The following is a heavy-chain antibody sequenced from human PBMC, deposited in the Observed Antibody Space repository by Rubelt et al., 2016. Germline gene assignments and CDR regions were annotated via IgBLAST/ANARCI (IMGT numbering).Heavy chain of an antibody. CDR3: ARASYGSETKMGY. CDR1: GGSFSGYY. D-gene: IGHD3-10*01. J-gene: IGHJ4*02. V-gene: IGHV4-34*01. CDR2: INHSGST. Sequence: QVQLQQWGAGLLKPSETLSLTCAVYGGSFSGYYWSWIRQPPGKGLEWIGAINHSGSTNYNPSLKGGVTISVEKAKNQFSLKRSPVTAADTAVDYWARASYGSETKMGYWGQGTLVTVSS.